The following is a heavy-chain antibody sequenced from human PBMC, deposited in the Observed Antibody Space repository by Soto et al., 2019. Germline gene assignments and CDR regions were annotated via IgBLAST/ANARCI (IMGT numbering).Heavy chain of an antibody. D-gene: IGHD1-1*01. V-gene: IGHV4-4*02. Sequence: QVHLQESGPGVVKPSGTLSLSCVVSGGSVGSNNWWSWVRQAPGKGLEWLGEIYHSGSSRYSPSPKSRLTMSLDNSKTHFSLTLSSVTAADTAVYYCATWKTTTFDIWGPGTLVTVSS. CDR1: GGSVGSNNW. J-gene: IGHJ3*02. CDR3: ATWKTTTFDI. CDR2: IYHSGSS.